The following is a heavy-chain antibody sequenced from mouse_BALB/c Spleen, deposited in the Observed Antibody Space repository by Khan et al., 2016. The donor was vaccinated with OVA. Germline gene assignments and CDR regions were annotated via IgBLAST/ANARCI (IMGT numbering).Heavy chain of an antibody. V-gene: IGHV1S81*02. CDR2: TNPTNGRT. J-gene: IGHJ2*01. Sequence: VQLQQSGAELVKAGASVKMSCKASGYTFTSYWMHWVKQRLGQGLEWFAETNPTNGRTYYNEKFKSKATLTVAKSSSTAYLLLSGPTFEDSAVYDWARIKKIVATYFDYWGQGTTLTVSS. CDR3: ARIKKIVATYFDY. D-gene: IGHD1-1*01. CDR1: GYTFTSYW.